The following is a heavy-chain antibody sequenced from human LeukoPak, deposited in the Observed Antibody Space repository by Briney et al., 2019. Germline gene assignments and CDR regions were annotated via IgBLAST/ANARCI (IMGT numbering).Heavy chain of an antibody. CDR3: ARVKYYYDSSGPLSDAFDI. V-gene: IGHV4-4*07. CDR1: GGSISSYY. D-gene: IGHD3-22*01. CDR2: IYTSGST. J-gene: IGHJ3*02. Sequence: SEALSLTCTVSGGSISSYYWSWIRQPAGKGLEWIGRIYTSGSTNYNPSLKSRVTMSVDTSKNQFSLKLSSVTAADTAVYYCARVKYYYDSSGPLSDAFDIWGQGTMVTVSS.